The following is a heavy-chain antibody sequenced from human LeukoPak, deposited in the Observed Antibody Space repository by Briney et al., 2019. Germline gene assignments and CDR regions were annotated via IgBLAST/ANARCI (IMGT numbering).Heavy chain of an antibody. CDR3: AKNFGVGNYGIDY. D-gene: IGHD3-10*01. J-gene: IGHJ4*02. CDR1: GFSFSDYA. CDR2: ISYDGANK. Sequence: PGGSLRLSCAASGFSFSDYAMHWVRQAPGKGLEWVAVISYDGANKYYPDSVKGRLTISRDNSKNTLYLQVNSLRTDDTAVYYCAKNFGVGNYGIDYWGQGTLVTVSS. V-gene: IGHV3-30-3*02.